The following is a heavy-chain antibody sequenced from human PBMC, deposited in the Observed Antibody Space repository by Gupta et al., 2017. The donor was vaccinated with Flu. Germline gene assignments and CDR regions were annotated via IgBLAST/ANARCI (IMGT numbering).Heavy chain of an antibody. Sequence: QVQLQESCPGLVKPSQTLSLTCTVSGVSISSGGYYWSWIRQHPGKGLEWIGYIDYSGSTYYNPSLKSRVTISVDTSKNQFSLKLSSVTAADTAVYYCAREYSSSWSYNWFDPWGQGTLVTVSS. CDR1: GVSISSGGYY. CDR3: AREYSSSWSYNWFDP. J-gene: IGHJ5*02. V-gene: IGHV4-31*03. D-gene: IGHD6-13*01. CDR2: IDYSGST.